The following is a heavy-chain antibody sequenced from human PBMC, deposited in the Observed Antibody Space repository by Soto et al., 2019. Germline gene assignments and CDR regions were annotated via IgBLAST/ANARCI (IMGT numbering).Heavy chain of an antibody. CDR2: IIPIFGTA. Sequence: ASVKVSCKASGGTFSSYAISWVRQAPGQGLEWMGGIIPIFGTANYAQKFQGRVTITADESTSTAYMELSSLRSEDTAVYYWARVASVLLWFGDSWFDPWGQGTLVTVSS. V-gene: IGHV1-69*13. D-gene: IGHD3-10*01. CDR3: ARVASVLLWFGDSWFDP. CDR1: GGTFSSYA. J-gene: IGHJ5*02.